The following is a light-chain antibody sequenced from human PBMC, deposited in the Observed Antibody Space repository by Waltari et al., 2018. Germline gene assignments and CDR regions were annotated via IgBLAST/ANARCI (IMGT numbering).Light chain of an antibody. V-gene: IGLV2-23*02. CDR3: CSYAGSSTFPRV. CDR1: SSDVGSYNL. J-gene: IGLJ3*02. Sequence: QSALTQPASVSGSPGQSITISCTGTSSDVGSYNLVSWYQQHPGKAPKLMIYEVSKRPSGVSKRFSGSKSGNTASLTISVRQAEDEADYYCCSYAGSSTFPRVFGGGTKLTVL. CDR2: EVS.